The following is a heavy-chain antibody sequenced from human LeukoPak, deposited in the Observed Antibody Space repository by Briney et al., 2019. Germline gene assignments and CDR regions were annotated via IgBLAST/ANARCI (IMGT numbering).Heavy chain of an antibody. CDR2: IRYDGSNK. CDR1: GFTFSSYG. Sequence: GGSLRLSCAASGFTFSSYGMHWVRQAPGKGLEWVAFIRYDGSNKYYADSVKGRLTISRDNSKNTLYLQMNSLRAEDTAVYYCARNSGYDYYYYYMDVWGKGTTVTVSS. CDR3: ARNSGYDYYYYYMDV. D-gene: IGHD5-12*01. J-gene: IGHJ6*03. V-gene: IGHV3-30*02.